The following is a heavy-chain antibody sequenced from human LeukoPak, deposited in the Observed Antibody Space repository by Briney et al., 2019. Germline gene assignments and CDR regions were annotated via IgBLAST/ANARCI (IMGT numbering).Heavy chain of an antibody. V-gene: IGHV1-18*01. J-gene: IGHJ6*02. D-gene: IGHD1-14*01. CDR3: ARKGEPKSSNLYYYYGMDV. CDR1: GYTFTSYG. CDR2: ISVGNGNT. Sequence: ASVKVSCKASGYTFTSYGITWVRQAPGQGLEWMGWISVGNGNTNYAQKLQGRVTMTTDTSTSTAYMELRSLRSDDTAVYYCARKGEPKSSNLYYYYGMDVWGQGTTVTVSS.